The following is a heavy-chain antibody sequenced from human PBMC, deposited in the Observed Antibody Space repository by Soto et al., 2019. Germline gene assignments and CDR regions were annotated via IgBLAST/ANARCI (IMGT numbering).Heavy chain of an antibody. V-gene: IGHV5-10-1*01. D-gene: IGHD3-3*01. Sequence: PGESLKISCKGSGYSFTSYWISWVRQMPGKGLEWMGRIDPSDSYTTYSPSFQGHVTISADKSISTAYLQWSSLKASDTAMYYCARQREFWSGYFHYYYGMDVWGQGTTVTVSS. CDR3: ARQREFWSGYFHYYYGMDV. J-gene: IGHJ6*02. CDR1: GYSFTSYW. CDR2: IDPSDSYT.